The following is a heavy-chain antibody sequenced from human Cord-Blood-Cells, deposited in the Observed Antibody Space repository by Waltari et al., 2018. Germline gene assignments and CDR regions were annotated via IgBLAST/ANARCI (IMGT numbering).Heavy chain of an antibody. J-gene: IGHJ6*02. V-gene: IGHV4-4*02. CDR2: IYHSGST. CDR1: GGSISSSNW. Sequence: QVQLQESGPGLVTPSGTLSLTCAVSGGSISSSNWWSWVRQPPGKGLEWIGEIYHSGSTNYNPSLKSRVTISVDKSKNQFSLKLSSVTAADTAVYYCAREVAGYSYGRYYYYYGMDVWGQGTTVTVSS. D-gene: IGHD5-18*01. CDR3: AREVAGYSYGRYYYYYGMDV.